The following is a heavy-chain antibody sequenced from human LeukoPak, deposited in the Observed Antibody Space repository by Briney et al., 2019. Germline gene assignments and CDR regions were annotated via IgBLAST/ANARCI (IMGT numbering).Heavy chain of an antibody. CDR2: ISGSGGST. V-gene: IGHV3-23*01. D-gene: IGHD3-10*01. Sequence: PGGSLRLSCAASGFTFSSYGMSWVRQAPGKGLEWVSAISGSGGSTYYADSVKGRFTISRDNSKNTLYLQMNSLRAEDTAVYYCAKVPLLGMVRGVIIMNYFDYWGQGTLVTVSS. CDR3: AKVPLLGMVRGVIIMNYFDY. CDR1: GFTFSSYG. J-gene: IGHJ4*02.